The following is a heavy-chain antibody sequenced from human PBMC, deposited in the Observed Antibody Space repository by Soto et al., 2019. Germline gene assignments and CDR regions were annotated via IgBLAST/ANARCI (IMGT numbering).Heavy chain of an antibody. J-gene: IGHJ4*02. D-gene: IGHD6-25*01. CDR1: GGSITSSSYN. V-gene: IGHV4-39*02. CDR2: IYFSGST. CDR3: ARLQRTAATSETYFDY. Sequence: SETLSLTCTVSGGSITSSSYNWGWVRQPPGMGREWIGSIYFSGSTSYNPSLKSRITISVDTYKNHYSLKLTSVTAADTAVYFSARLQRTAATSETYFDYWGQGTMVTVSS.